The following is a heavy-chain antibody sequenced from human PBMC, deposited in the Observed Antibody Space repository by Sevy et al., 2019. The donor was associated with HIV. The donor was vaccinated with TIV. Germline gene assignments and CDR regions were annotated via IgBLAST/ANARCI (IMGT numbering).Heavy chain of an antibody. D-gene: IGHD6-19*01. CDR1: GFTFSSYW. CDR3: ARAPYSSGWYFDY. J-gene: IGHJ4*02. V-gene: IGHV3-7*01. Sequence: GGSLRLSCAASGFTFSSYWMSWVHQAPGKGLEWVANIKQDGSEKYYVDSVKGRFTISRDNAKNSLYLQMNSLRAEDTAVYYCARAPYSSGWYFDYWGQGTLVTVSS. CDR2: IKQDGSEK.